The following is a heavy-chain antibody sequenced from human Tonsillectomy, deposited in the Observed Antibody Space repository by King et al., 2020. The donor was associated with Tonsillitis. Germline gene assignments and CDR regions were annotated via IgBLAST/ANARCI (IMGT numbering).Heavy chain of an antibody. Sequence: VQLVESGGGVVQPGRSLRLSCAASGFTFSRYAMHWVRQAPGKGLEWVAVMSYDGSKKYYADSVKGRFTISRDNSNNTLYLQINSLGAEDTAVYYCAKDLDFGSGTPPPQFDYWGQGTLVTVSS. CDR3: AKDLDFGSGTPPPQFDY. V-gene: IGHV3-30*18. CDR1: GFTFSRYA. J-gene: IGHJ4*02. CDR2: MSYDGSKK. D-gene: IGHD3-3*01.